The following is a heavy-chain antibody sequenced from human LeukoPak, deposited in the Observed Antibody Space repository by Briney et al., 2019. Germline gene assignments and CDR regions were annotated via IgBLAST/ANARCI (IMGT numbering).Heavy chain of an antibody. J-gene: IGHJ4*02. CDR1: GFTFSSYA. V-gene: IGHV3-23*01. Sequence: GGSLRLSCAASGFTFSSYAMSWVRQAPGKGLEWVSAISGSGGSTYYADSVKGRFTISRDNSRNTLYLQMNSLRAEDTAVYYCAKVAVPRGDLVAATHGFDYWGQGTLVTVSS. CDR3: AKVAVPRGDLVAATHGFDY. D-gene: IGHD2-15*01. CDR2: ISGSGGST.